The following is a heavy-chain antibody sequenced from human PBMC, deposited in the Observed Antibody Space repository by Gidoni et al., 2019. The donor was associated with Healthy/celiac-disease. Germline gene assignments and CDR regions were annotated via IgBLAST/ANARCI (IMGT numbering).Heavy chain of an antibody. CDR3: ARGLAGKVVPGDYFDY. CDR2: INHSGSP. V-gene: IGHV4-34*01. Sequence: QVQLQQWGAGLLKPSETLSLTCAVYGGSFIGYYGSWIRQPPGKELEGIGEINHSGSPNYNPSLNSRVTISVDTSKNQFSLKLSAVTAADTAVYYCARGLAGKVVPGDYFDYWGQGTLVTVSS. D-gene: IGHD2-2*01. CDR1: GGSFIGYY. J-gene: IGHJ4*02.